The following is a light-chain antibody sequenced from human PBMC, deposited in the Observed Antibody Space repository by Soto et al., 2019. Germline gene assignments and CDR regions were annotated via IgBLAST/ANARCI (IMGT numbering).Light chain of an antibody. CDR1: QSVKSNY. V-gene: IGKV3-20*01. CDR3: QQYGSSPLT. CDR2: GAS. J-gene: IGKJ1*01. Sequence: IVLTQSPGTLSLSPGDRATLSCRASQSVKSNYVAWYQQRPGQAPRLLIYGASTRATGIPERFSGSGSGTDFTLTISRLEPEDLAVFYCQQYGSSPLTFGQGTKVEIK.